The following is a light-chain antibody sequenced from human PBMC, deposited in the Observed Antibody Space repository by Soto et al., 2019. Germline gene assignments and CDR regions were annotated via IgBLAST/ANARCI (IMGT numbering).Light chain of an antibody. Sequence: DIQMTQSPSTLSASVGDRDTITCRASQSISRYLAWYQQKPGKAPKLLIYDASSLESGVPSRFSGSGSGTEFTLTISSLQPEDFATYYCQRYNSYFGPGTKVDIK. J-gene: IGKJ3*01. CDR1: QSISRY. V-gene: IGKV1-5*01. CDR2: DAS. CDR3: QRYNSY.